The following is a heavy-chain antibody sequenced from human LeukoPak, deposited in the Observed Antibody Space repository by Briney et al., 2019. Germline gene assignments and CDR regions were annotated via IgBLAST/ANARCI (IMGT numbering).Heavy chain of an antibody. Sequence: PGGSLRLSCAASGFTFSSYAMSWVRQAPGKGLEWVSAISGSGGSTYYADSVKGRFTISRDNSKNTLYLQMNSLRAEDTAVYYCAKEERPIAVAGTSGPDYWGQGTLVTVSS. CDR1: GFTFSSYA. V-gene: IGHV3-23*01. CDR3: AKEERPIAVAGTSGPDY. D-gene: IGHD6-19*01. J-gene: IGHJ4*02. CDR2: ISGSGGST.